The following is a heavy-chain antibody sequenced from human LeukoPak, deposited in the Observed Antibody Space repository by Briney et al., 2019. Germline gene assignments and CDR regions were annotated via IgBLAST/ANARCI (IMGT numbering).Heavy chain of an antibody. CDR2: IYYSGST. V-gene: IGHV4-59*08. CDR3: ARLSGYQSAFDI. D-gene: IGHD3-10*01. CDR1: GGSISSYY. J-gene: IGHJ3*02. Sequence: SETLSLTCTVSGGSISSYYWSWIRQLPGKGLEWIGYIYYSGSTNYNPSLKSRVTISVDTSKNQFSLKLSSVTAADTAVYYCARLSGYQSAFDIWGQGTMVTVSS.